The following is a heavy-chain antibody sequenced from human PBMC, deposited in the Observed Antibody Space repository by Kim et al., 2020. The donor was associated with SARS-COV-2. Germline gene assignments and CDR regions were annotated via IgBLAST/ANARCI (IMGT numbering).Heavy chain of an antibody. Sequence: YSHPSLKSRITISVDTSENQFALTLSSVTAADPAVYYGARCHGGDCLFDDWGQGTLVTVSS. V-gene: IGHV4-30-2*05. J-gene: IGHJ4*02. CDR3: ARCHGGDCLFDD. D-gene: IGHD2-21*01.